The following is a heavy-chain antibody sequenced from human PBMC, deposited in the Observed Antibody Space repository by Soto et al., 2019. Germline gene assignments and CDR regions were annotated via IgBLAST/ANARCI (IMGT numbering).Heavy chain of an antibody. Sequence: GGSLRLSCAASGFTFSSYAMSWVRQAPGKGLEWVSAISGSGGSTYYADSVKGRFTISRDNSKNTLYLQMNSLRAEDTAVYYCANLRGGSGSVDWFDPWGQGTLVTVSS. CDR2: ISGSGGST. V-gene: IGHV3-23*01. CDR1: GFTFSSYA. J-gene: IGHJ5*02. CDR3: ANLRGGSGSVDWFDP. D-gene: IGHD3-10*01.